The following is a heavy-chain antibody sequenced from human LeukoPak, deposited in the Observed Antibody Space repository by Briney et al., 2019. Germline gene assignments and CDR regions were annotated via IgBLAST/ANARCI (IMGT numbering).Heavy chain of an antibody. CDR2: IYWDDDK. CDR3: ARERTTYYYDSSGYYYKPPNAFDI. D-gene: IGHD3-22*01. Sequence: ASGPTLVNPTQTLTLTCTFSGFSLSTSGVGVGWIRQPPGKALEWLALIYWDDDKRYSPSLKSRLTITKDTSKNQVVLTMTNMDPVDTATYYCARERTTYYYDSSGYYYKPPNAFDIWGQGTMVTVSS. J-gene: IGHJ3*02. CDR1: GFSLSTSGVG. V-gene: IGHV2-5*02.